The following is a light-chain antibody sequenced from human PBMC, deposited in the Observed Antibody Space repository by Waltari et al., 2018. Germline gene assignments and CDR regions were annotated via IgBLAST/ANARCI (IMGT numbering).Light chain of an antibody. J-gene: IGKJ2*01. CDR2: GAS. V-gene: IGKV3-20*01. Sequence: VLTQSTGTLSLSPGERATLSCRASQSLTKRYLAWYQQKPGQAPRLLIYGASSRAVGIPDRFSGSGSGTDFTLTISRLEPEDSAVYYCQQYGSSILYTFGQGTKLEIK. CDR3: QQYGSSILYT. CDR1: QSLTKRY.